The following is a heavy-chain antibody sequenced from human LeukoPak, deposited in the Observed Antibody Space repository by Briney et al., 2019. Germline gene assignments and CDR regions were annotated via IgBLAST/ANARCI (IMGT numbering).Heavy chain of an antibody. V-gene: IGHV4-39*01. CDR1: GGSIGSSSYY. D-gene: IGHD3-22*01. CDR2: IYYSGST. J-gene: IGHJ4*02. Sequence: SETLSLTCTVSGGSIGSSSYYWGWIRQPPGKGLEWIGSIYYSGSTYYNPSLKSRVTISVDTSKNQFSLKLSSVTAADTAVYYCARLGYYASSGYYCFDYWGQGTLVTVSS. CDR3: ARLGYYASSGYYCFDY.